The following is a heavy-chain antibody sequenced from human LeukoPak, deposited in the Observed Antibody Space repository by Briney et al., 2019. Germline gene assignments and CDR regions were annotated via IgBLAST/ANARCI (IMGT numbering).Heavy chain of an antibody. D-gene: IGHD2-21*02. J-gene: IGHJ3*02. CDR2: IYYSGST. CDR1: GGSISSYY. CDR3: ARDLGLCGGDCYFDAFDI. Sequence: SETLSLTCTVSGGSISSYYWSWIRQPPGKGLEWIGYIYYSGSTKYNASLKSRVTISVDTSQNQFSLKLSSVTAANTAVYYCARDLGLCGGDCYFDAFDIWGQGTMVTVSS. V-gene: IGHV4-59*12.